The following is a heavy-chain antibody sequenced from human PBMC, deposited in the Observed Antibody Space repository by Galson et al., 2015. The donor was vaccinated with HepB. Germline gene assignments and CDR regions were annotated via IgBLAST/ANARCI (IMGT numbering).Heavy chain of an antibody. CDR3: ARTNTPPAHWFDP. D-gene: IGHD2-15*01. CDR2: IDYSAST. CDR1: GGSITSTTYY. J-gene: IGHJ5*02. V-gene: IGHV4-39*07. Sequence: ETLSLTCTVSGGSITSTTYYCGWIRQPAGKGLEGIGCIDYSASTYYNPSLQSRVIISIATSKNQSYLKLRSLTDADTSLYYSARTNTPPAHWFDPWGQGTLVTVSS.